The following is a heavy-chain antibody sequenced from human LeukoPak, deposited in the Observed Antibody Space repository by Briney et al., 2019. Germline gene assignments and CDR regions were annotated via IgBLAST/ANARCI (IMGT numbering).Heavy chain of an antibody. CDR1: GFTFDDYA. V-gene: IGHV3-9*03. CDR2: ISWNSGSI. CDR3: AKGTVRSVRTQYYFDY. Sequence: PGGSLRLSCAASGFTFDDYAMHWVRHAPGKGLEWVSGISWNSGSIGYADSVKGRFTISRDNAKNSLYLQMNSLRAEDMALYYCAKGTVRSVRTQYYFDYWGQGTLVTVSS. D-gene: IGHD3-10*01. J-gene: IGHJ4*02.